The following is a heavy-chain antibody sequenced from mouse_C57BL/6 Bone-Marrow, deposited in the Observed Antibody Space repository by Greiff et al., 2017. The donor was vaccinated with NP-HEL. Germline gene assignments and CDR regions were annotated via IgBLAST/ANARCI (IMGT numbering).Heavy chain of an antibody. Sequence: VQLQQPGAELVKPGASVKLSFKASGYTFTSYWMHWVKQRPGQGLEWIGMIHPNSGSTNYNEKFKSKATLTVDKSSSTAYMQLSSLTSEDSAVYYCASWGTEAMDYWDRGTSITVTA. CDR1: GYTFTSYW. CDR2: IHPNSGST. J-gene: IGHJ4*01. D-gene: IGHD3-3*01. V-gene: IGHV1-64*01. CDR3: ASWGTEAMDY.